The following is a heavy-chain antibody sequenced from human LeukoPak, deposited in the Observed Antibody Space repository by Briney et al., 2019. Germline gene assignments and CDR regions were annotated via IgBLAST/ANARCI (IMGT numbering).Heavy chain of an antibody. J-gene: IGHJ6*02. D-gene: IGHD2-8*02. CDR1: GFTFSSYA. Sequence: PGGSLRLSCAASGFTFSSYAMHWVRQAPGKGLEWVAVISYDGSNKYYADSVKGRFTISRDNSKNTLYLQMNSLRAEDTAVYYCARDQEYCDYLYGMDVWGQGTTVTVSS. V-gene: IGHV3-30-3*01. CDR3: ARDQEYCDYLYGMDV. CDR2: ISYDGSNK.